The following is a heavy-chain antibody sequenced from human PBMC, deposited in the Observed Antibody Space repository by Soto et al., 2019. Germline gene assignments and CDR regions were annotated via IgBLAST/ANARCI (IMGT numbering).Heavy chain of an antibody. J-gene: IGHJ5*02. CDR3: AHTDAWLEGWFDT. CDR2: LYWDDDN. CDR1: GFSLTTTRVG. V-gene: IGHV2-5*02. Sequence: QITLKESGPTLVNPTQTLTLTCTFSGFSLTTTRVGVGWIRQPPGKALEWLALLYWDDDNYYSPSLKSRLTITQDHSKTLVLLTMTNIDPVYTATYYCAHTDAWLEGWFDTWGQGTLVTVSS. D-gene: IGHD6-19*01.